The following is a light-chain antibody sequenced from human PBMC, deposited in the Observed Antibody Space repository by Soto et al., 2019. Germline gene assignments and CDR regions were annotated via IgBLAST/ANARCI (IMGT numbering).Light chain of an antibody. Sequence: DIQMTQSPSSLSASVGDRVSITCRASQYIDNHLAWYQQKAGKGPKLLIFGAFTLQSGVPSRFSGSGSGTDFAPTVSSLQLEDVATYYCHTYDKAPLTFGPGTKV. V-gene: IGKV1-27*01. J-gene: IGKJ1*01. CDR3: HTYDKAPLT. CDR2: GAF. CDR1: QYIDNH.